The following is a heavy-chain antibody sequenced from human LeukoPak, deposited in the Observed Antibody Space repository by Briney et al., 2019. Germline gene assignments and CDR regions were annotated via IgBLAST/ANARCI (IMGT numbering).Heavy chain of an antibody. D-gene: IGHD6-6*01. CDR2: IYHSGST. V-gene: IGHV4-38-2*01. Sequence: PSETLSLTCAVSGYSISSGYYWGGIRQPPGKGLEWIGSIYHSGSTYYNPSLKSRVAISVDTSKNQFSLKLSSVTAADTAVYYCARHRDYSSSDYWGQRTLVTVSS. CDR1: GYSISSGYY. J-gene: IGHJ4*02. CDR3: ARHRDYSSSDY.